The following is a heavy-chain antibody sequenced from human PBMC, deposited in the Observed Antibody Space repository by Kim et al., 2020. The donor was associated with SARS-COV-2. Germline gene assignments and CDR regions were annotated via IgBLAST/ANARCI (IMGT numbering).Heavy chain of an antibody. Sequence: GGSLRLSCAASGFTFSTYDMHWVRQAPGKGLEWVALISNDGSNKYYVDSVKGRFIISRDSSKNTLYLQMNSLRPEDTAVYYCAKDLSRAAAYGAFDIWG. CDR3: AKDLSRAAAYGAFDI. CDR1: GFTFSTYD. D-gene: IGHD6-13*01. J-gene: IGHJ3*02. CDR2: ISNDGSNK. V-gene: IGHV3-30*18.